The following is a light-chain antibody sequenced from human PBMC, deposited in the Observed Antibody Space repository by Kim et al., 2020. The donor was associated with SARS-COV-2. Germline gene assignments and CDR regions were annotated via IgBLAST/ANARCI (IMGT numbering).Light chain of an antibody. CDR3: QQYGSSPWT. V-gene: IGKV3D-20*01. CDR1: QSGSSSY. J-gene: IGKJ1*01. CDR2: DAS. Sequence: PGERATLSCGASQSGSSSYLAWYQQKPGLAPRLLIYDASSRATGIPDRFSGSGSGTDFTLTISRLEPEDFAVYYCQQYGSSPWTFGQGTKVDIK.